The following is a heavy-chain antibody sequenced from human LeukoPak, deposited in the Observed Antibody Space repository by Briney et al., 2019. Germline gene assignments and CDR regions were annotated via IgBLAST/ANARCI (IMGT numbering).Heavy chain of an antibody. CDR3: ARARVDITIFGVAIISPLIE. CDR2: INPNSGGT. CDR1: GYTFTGYY. D-gene: IGHD3-3*01. J-gene: IGHJ4*02. V-gene: IGHV1-2*02. Sequence: ASVKVSCKASGYTFTGYYMHWVRQAPGQGLEWMGWINPNSGGTNYAQKFQGRVTMTRDTSISTAYMELSRLRSDDTAVYYCARARVDITIFGVAIISPLIEWGQGTLVTVSS.